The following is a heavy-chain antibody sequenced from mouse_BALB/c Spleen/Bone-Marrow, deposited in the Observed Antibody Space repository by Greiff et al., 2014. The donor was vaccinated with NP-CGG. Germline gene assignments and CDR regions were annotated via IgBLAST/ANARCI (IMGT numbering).Heavy chain of an antibody. V-gene: IGHV1-67*01. D-gene: IGHD1-1*01. CDR1: GYTFTDYA. Sequence: VQLQESGPELVRPGVSVKIPCKGSGYTFTDYAMHWVKQSHAKSLEWIGVISTYSGNTNYNQKFKGKATMTVDKSSSTAYMELARLTSEDSAIYYCARYGYGSSYYAMDYWGQGTSVTVSS. CDR2: ISTYSGNT. J-gene: IGHJ4*01. CDR3: ARYGYGSSYYAMDY.